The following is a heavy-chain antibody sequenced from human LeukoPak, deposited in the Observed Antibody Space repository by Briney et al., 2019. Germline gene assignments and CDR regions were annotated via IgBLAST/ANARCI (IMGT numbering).Heavy chain of an antibody. D-gene: IGHD2-15*01. Sequence: SETLSLTCTVSGGSISSSSYYWGWIRQPPGKGLEWIGSMYYSGSTYYNPSLKSRVTISVDKSKNQFSLKLSSVTAADTAVYYCARAPRGYCSGGSCYSFDYWGQGTLVTVSS. CDR2: MYYSGST. CDR1: GGSISSSSYY. CDR3: ARAPRGYCSGGSCYSFDY. V-gene: IGHV4-39*07. J-gene: IGHJ4*02.